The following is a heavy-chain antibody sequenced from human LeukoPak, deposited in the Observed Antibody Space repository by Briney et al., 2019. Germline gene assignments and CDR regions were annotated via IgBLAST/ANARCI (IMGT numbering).Heavy chain of an antibody. CDR2: TRPSSGRT. J-gene: IGHJ4*02. V-gene: IGHV1-46*01. Sequence: ASVKVSCKTSGYTFTNYYMHWVRQAPGQGPEWMGITRPSSGRTSYPQKFQGRVTMTWDMSTSTSYMELSSLTSDGTAVYYCAREGPETYNFDFWGQGTLVTVSS. CDR3: AREGPETYNFDF. CDR1: GYTFTNYY. D-gene: IGHD1-14*01.